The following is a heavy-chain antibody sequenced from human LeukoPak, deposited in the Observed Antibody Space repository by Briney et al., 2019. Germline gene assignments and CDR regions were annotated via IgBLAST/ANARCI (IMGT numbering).Heavy chain of an antibody. CDR3: ARVTYGSGTYGAFDY. CDR1: GLTFSSYA. J-gene: IGHJ4*02. D-gene: IGHD3-10*01. CDR2: ISGSGGNT. Sequence: GGSLRLSCAASGLTFSSYAMNWVRQAPGKGLEWVSAISGSGGNTYYADSVKGRFTISRDNSKNTLYLQMNSLRAEDTAVYYCARVTYGSGTYGAFDYWGQGTLVTVSS. V-gene: IGHV3-23*01.